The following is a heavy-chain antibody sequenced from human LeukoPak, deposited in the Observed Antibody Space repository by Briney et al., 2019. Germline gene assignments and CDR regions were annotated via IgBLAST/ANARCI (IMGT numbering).Heavy chain of an antibody. CDR1: GFTISNYW. CDR2: IKQDGSAT. CDR3: AKGMSSPDAFDI. D-gene: IGHD1-26*01. V-gene: IGHV3-7*03. Sequence: GESLRLSCVSYGFTISNYWMSWVRQAPGKGLEWVASIKQDGSATYYLDSVKGRFTISGDNSKNTLYLQMNSLRAEDTAVHYCAKGMSSPDAFDIWGQGTMVTVSS. J-gene: IGHJ3*02.